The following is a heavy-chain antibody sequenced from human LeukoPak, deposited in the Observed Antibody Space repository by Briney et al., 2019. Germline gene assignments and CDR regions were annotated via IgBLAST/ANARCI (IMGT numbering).Heavy chain of an antibody. D-gene: IGHD2-15*01. Sequence: PGGSLRLSCAASGFTFSRFGVNWVRQAPGKGLEWISYISSSSSAIYYADSVKGRFTISRDNAKNSLYLQMSSLRDEDTAVYYCAQKGGTDHGGQGTLVTVSS. V-gene: IGHV3-48*02. CDR3: AQKGGTDH. J-gene: IGHJ4*02. CDR2: ISSSSSAI. CDR1: GFTFSRFG.